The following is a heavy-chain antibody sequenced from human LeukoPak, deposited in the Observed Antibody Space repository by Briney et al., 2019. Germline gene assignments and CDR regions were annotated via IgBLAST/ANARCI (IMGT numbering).Heavy chain of an antibody. V-gene: IGHV3-33*08. CDR1: GITFSTYA. J-gene: IGHJ4*02. CDR2: IWYDGSNK. CDR3: ARDGRGVLDY. Sequence: GGSLRLSCAASGITFSTYAMSWVRQAPGKGLEWVAVIWYDGSNKYYADSVKGRFTISRDNSKNTLYLQMNSLRAEDTAVYYCARDGRGVLDYWGQGTLVTVSS. D-gene: IGHD3-10*01.